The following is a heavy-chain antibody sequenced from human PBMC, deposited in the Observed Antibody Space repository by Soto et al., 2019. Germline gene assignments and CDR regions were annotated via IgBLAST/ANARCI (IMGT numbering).Heavy chain of an antibody. D-gene: IGHD2-2*01. J-gene: IGHJ4*02. CDR3: ARDIGSYAYAEGY. V-gene: IGHV4-4*07. Sequence: SETLSLTCSVSGGSINSSWWSWIRQPAGKGLEWIGRVYSSGTTDYNPSLHSRATMSVETSKNQFSLKLTSVTAADTAVYYCARDIGSYAYAEGYWGQGIQVTVSS. CDR1: GGSINSSW. CDR2: VYSSGTT.